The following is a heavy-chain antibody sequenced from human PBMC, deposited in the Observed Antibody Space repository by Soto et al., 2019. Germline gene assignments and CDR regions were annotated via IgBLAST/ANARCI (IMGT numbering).Heavy chain of an antibody. CDR2: VNWKGGST. Sequence: EVQLVESGGGVLRPGGSLRLSCAASGFTFDDYGMSWARQAPGKGLEWVSGVNWKGGSTGYADSVKGRFTISRDNAKNSLYLQMNSLRAEDTAFYYCVRGASLNFDYWGQGTLVTVSS. D-gene: IGHD1-26*01. CDR1: GFTFDDYG. J-gene: IGHJ4*02. V-gene: IGHV3-20*04. CDR3: VRGASLNFDY.